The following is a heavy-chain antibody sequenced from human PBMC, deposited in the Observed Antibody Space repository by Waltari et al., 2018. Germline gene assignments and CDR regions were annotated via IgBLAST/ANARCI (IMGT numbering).Heavy chain of an antibody. CDR1: GFTFSSYG. J-gene: IGHJ6*02. D-gene: IGHD2-2*01. CDR3: ARGFRVVVPAAYGGYGMDV. CDR2: LWYDGSNK. V-gene: IGHV3-33*01. Sequence: QVQLVESGGGVVQPGRSLRLSCAASGFTFSSYGMRWVRQAPGKGLEWVVVLWYDGSNKYYAASVKGRFTVSGDNSKNTRYLQMTSLRAEDTAVYYCARGFRVVVPAAYGGYGMDVWGQGTTVTVSS.